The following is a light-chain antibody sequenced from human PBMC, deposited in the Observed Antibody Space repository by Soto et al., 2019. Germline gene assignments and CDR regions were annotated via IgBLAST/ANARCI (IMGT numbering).Light chain of an antibody. J-gene: IGKJ3*01. CDR3: QQYNNAPLA. V-gene: IGKV1-27*01. CDR2: AAS. CDR1: QGISTY. Sequence: DIQMTQSPSSLSASVGDRVTITCRASQGISTYLAWYQQKPGKVPRLLIYAASALQSGVPSRFSGSGSETEFTLTISSLQAEDAASYYCQQYNNAPLAFGPGTKLDIK.